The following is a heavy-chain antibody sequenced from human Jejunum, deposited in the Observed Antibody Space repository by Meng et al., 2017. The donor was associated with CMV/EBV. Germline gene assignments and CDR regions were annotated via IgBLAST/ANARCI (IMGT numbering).Heavy chain of an antibody. V-gene: IGHV2-5*02. CDR3: ALFTRSWFDP. D-gene: IGHD2-2*01. CDR2: IYWGDEK. CDR1: GFSPITSGEG. J-gene: IGHJ5*02. Sequence: QITLKESGPTLVKPTQTLTLTCTFSGFSPITSGEGVGWIRQTPGKALEWLAMIYWGDEKRYSPSLKSRLTITKDTPKNEVVLTMTNMDPVDTATYYCALFTRSWFDPWGQGTLVTVSS.